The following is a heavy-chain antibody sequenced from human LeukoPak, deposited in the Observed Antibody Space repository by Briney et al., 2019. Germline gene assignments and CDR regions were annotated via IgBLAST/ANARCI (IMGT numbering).Heavy chain of an antibody. CDR2: IYPGDSDT. D-gene: IGHD5-18*01. V-gene: IGHV5-51*01. Sequence: GESPKISCKGSGYSLTSYWIGWVRQMPGKGLEWMGIIYPGDSDTRYSPSFQGQVTISADKSISTAYLQWSSLKASDTAMYYCARLSRQYSYGYIGWGQGTLVTVSS. J-gene: IGHJ4*02. CDR1: GYSLTSYW. CDR3: ARLSRQYSYGYIG.